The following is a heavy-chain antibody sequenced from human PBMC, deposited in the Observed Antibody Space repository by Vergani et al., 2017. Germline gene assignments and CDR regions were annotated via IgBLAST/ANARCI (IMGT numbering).Heavy chain of an antibody. Sequence: QVQLQESGPGLVTPSQTLSLICTVSGVPLSSVGYSLSWIRPHPGNGLEWIGYIYYSGSTYYNPSLKSRVTISVDTSKNQFSLKLSSVTAADTAVYYCARDRGVPEYFDLWGRGTLVTVSS. J-gene: IGHJ2*01. CDR3: ARDRGVPEYFDL. CDR1: GVPLSSVGYS. CDR2: IYYSGST. V-gene: IGHV4-31*03. D-gene: IGHD1-14*01.